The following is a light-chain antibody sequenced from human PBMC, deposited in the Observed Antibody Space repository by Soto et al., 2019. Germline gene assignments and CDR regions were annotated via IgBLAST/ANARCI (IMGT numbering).Light chain of an antibody. CDR1: QSVGSSY. V-gene: IGKV3-20*01. J-gene: IGKJ2*01. CDR2: GAS. CDR3: QQYGSSPQDT. Sequence: EIVLTQSPGTLSLSPGERATLSCRATQSVGSSYLAWYQQKPGQAPRLLIYGASSRATGMPDRFSGSGAGTAVTLTISRLEPEDFAVYYCQQYGSSPQDTFGQGTKLEIK.